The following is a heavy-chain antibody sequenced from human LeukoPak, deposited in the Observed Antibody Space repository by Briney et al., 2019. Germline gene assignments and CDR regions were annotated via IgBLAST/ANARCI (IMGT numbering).Heavy chain of an antibody. Sequence: SQTLSLTCAVSGGSISSGGYSWSWIRQPPGKGLEWIGYIYHSGSTYYNPSLKSRVTISVDRSKNQFSLKLSSLTAADTAVYYCARVYSSSRGDYFDYWGQGTLVTVSS. D-gene: IGHD6-13*01. CDR2: IYHSGST. V-gene: IGHV4-30-2*01. CDR1: GGSISSGGYS. J-gene: IGHJ4*02. CDR3: ARVYSSSRGDYFDY.